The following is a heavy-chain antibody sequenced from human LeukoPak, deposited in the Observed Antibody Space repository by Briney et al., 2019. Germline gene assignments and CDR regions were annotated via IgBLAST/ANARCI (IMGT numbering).Heavy chain of an antibody. CDR3: ASIAAAGNE. D-gene: IGHD6-13*01. CDR2: IYYSGST. CDR1: GGSISRSTYY. J-gene: IGHJ4*02. Sequence: SETLSLTCTVSGGSISRSTYYWGWIRRPPGQGLEWIGSIYYSGSTYYNPSLKRRVTISVATSMNQFSLKLSSVTAADTAVYYCASIAAAGNEWGQGTLVTVSS. V-gene: IGHV4-39*01.